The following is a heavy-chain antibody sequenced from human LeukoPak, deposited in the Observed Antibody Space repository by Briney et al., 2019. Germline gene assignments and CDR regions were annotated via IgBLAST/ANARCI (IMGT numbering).Heavy chain of an antibody. CDR2: MYHSGDT. Sequence: SETLSLTCTVSGYSVSSGYYWGWIRQPPGKGLEWIGSMYHSGDTYYNPSLKSRVTISVDTSKNQLSLKLSSVTAADTAVYYCATPGGGYWGQGTLVTVSS. CDR3: ATPGGGY. J-gene: IGHJ4*02. CDR1: GYSVSSGYY. V-gene: IGHV4-38-2*02. D-gene: IGHD2-15*01.